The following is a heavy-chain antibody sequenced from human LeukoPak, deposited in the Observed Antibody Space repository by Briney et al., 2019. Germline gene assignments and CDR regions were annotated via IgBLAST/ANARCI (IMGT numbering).Heavy chain of an antibody. V-gene: IGHV3-30*18. CDR1: GFTFSSYG. Sequence: PGRSLRLSCAASGFTFSSYGMHRVRQAPGKGLEWVAVISYDGSNKYYADSVKGRFTISRDNSKNTLYLQMNSLRAEDTAVYYCAKEGLHIVVVTAIYYYYYMDVWGKGTTVTVSS. D-gene: IGHD2-21*02. CDR2: ISYDGSNK. J-gene: IGHJ6*03. CDR3: AKEGLHIVVVTAIYYYYYMDV.